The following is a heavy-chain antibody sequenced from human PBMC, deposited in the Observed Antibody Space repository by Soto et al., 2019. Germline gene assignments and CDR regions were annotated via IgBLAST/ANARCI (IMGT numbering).Heavy chain of an antibody. V-gene: IGHV1-3*01. D-gene: IGHD6-19*01. CDR1: GYTFTSYA. CDR2: INAGNGNT. J-gene: IGHJ1*01. CDR3: ARARYSGWYPHAEYFQH. Sequence: ASVKVSCKASGYTFTSYAMHWVRQAPGQRLEWMGWINAGNGNTKYSQKFQGRVTITRDTSASTAYMELSSLRSEDTAVYYCARARYSGWYPHAEYFQHWGQGTLVTVSS.